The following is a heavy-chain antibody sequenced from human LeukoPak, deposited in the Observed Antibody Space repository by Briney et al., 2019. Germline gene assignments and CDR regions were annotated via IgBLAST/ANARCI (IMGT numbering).Heavy chain of an antibody. D-gene: IGHD5-12*01. CDR3: ARGGGYEYYYYGMDV. J-gene: IGHJ6*02. Sequence: PSETLSLTCTVSGGSISSYYWSWIRQPPGKGLEWIGYIYYRGSTNYNPSLKSRVTISVDTSKNQFSLKLSSVTAADTAVYYCARGGGYEYYYYGMDVWGQGTTVTVSS. V-gene: IGHV4-59*01. CDR2: IYYRGST. CDR1: GGSISSYY.